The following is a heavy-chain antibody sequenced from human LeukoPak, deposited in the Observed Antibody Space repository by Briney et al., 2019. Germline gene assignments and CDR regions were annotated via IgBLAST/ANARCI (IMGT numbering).Heavy chain of an antibody. CDR1: GGPISSYY. J-gene: IGHJ4*02. CDR3: ARDRVPLNY. CDR2: IYYSGST. V-gene: IGHV4-59*01. Sequence: PSETLSLTCTVSGGPISSYYWSWIRQPPGKGLEWIGYIYYSGSTNYNPSLKSRVTISVDTSKNQFSLKLSSVTAADTAVYYCARDRVPLNYWGQGTLVTVSS. D-gene: IGHD3-10*01.